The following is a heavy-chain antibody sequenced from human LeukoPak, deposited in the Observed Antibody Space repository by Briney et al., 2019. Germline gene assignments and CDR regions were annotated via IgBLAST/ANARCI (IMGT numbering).Heavy chain of an antibody. CDR2: IYYSGST. D-gene: IGHD6-13*01. CDR3: ARQAAAGPIWFDP. V-gene: IGHV4-59*08. CDR1: GGSISSYY. J-gene: IGHJ5*02. Sequence: SETLSLTCTVSGGSISSYYWSWIRRPPGKGLEWIGYIYYSGSTNYNPSLKSRVTISVDTSKNQFSLKLSSVTAADTAVYYCARQAAAGPIWFDPWGQGTLVTASS.